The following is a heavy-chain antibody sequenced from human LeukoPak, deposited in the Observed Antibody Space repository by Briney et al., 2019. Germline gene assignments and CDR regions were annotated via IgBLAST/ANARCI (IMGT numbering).Heavy chain of an antibody. CDR2: IYGGDST. CDR3: AREVYSSTWFDL. CDR1: GFIVTSNY. V-gene: IGHV3-66*01. Sequence: GGSLRLSCAASGFIVTSNYMSWVRQAPGKGLEWVSVIYGGDSTYYADSVKGRFTISRDNSKNTLYLQMNSLRAEDTAVYYCAREVYSSTWFDLWGQGTLVTVSS. J-gene: IGHJ4*02. D-gene: IGHD6-13*01.